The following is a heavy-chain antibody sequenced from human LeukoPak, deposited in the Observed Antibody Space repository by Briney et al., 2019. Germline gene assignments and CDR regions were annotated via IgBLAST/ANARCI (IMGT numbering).Heavy chain of an antibody. V-gene: IGHV4-34*01. CDR3: ARGLRNLRIAARGLASTPPFGY. J-gene: IGHJ4*02. CDR2: INHSGST. Sequence: SETLSLTCAVYGGSFSGYYWSWIRQPPGKGLEWTGEINHSGSTNYNPSLKSRVTISVDTSKNQFSLKLSSVTAADTAVYYCARGLRNLRIAARGLASTPPFGYWGQGTLVTVSS. CDR1: GGSFSGYY. D-gene: IGHD6-6*01.